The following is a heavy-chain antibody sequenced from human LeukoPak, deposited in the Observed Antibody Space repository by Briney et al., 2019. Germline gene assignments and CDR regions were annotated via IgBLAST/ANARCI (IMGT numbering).Heavy chain of an antibody. V-gene: IGHV4-59*01. Sequence: SETLSLTCTVSGGSISSYYWSWVRQPPGKGLEWIGYIYYSGRTNYNPSLKSRVTISVDTSEDQFSLKLRSVTAADTAVYYCARVVWGYSYGYYFDYWGQGTPVTVSS. D-gene: IGHD5-18*01. CDR1: GGSISSYY. J-gene: IGHJ4*02. CDR2: IYYSGRT. CDR3: ARVVWGYSYGYYFDY.